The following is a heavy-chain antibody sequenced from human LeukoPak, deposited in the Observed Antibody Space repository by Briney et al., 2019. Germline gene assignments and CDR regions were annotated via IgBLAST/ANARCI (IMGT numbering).Heavy chain of an antibody. CDR2: INHSGST. D-gene: IGHD1-26*01. J-gene: IGHJ4*02. CDR1: GGSFSGYY. Sequence: SETLSLTCAVYGGSFSGYYWSWIRQPPGKGLEWIGEINHSGSTNYNPSLKSRVTISVDTSKNQFSLKLSSVTAADTAVYYCARGSRGSYPHNYWGQGTLVTVSS. CDR3: ARGSRGSYPHNY. V-gene: IGHV4-34*01.